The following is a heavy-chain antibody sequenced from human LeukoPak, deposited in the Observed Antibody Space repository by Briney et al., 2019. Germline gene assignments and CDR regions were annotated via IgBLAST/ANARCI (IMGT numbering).Heavy chain of an antibody. Sequence: GSLRLSCAGSGFTFGDYAMSWIRQPPGKGLEWIGYVYNSGSTDYNPSLKSRVTISVDTSKNQFSLKVNSVTASDTAVYYCVRDRELYYWGQGILVTVSS. J-gene: IGHJ4*02. D-gene: IGHD1-26*01. CDR2: VYNSGST. CDR1: GFTFGDYA. V-gene: IGHV4-59*01. CDR3: VRDRELYY.